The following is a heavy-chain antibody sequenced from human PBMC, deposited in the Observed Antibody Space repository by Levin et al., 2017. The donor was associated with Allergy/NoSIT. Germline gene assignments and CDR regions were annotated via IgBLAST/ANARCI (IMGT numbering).Heavy chain of an antibody. CDR3: AKDIYPNSKLTGNTFDY. Sequence: PGGSLRLSCAASGFTFDDYAMHWVRQAPGKGLEWVSGISWNSGSIGYADSVKGRFTISRDNAKNSLYLQMNSLRAEDTALYYCAKDIYPNSKLTGNTFDYWGQGTLVTVSS. CDR2: ISWNSGSI. D-gene: IGHD7-27*01. CDR1: GFTFDDYA. J-gene: IGHJ4*02. V-gene: IGHV3-9*01.